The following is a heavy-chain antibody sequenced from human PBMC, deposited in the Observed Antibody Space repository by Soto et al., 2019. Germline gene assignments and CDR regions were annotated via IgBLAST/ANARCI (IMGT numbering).Heavy chain of an antibody. Sequence: QVQLQELGPGLVKPSQTLSLTCTVSGGSISSGGYYWSWIRQHPGKGLEWIGYIYYSGSTYYNPSLKSRVTISVDTSKNQFSLKLSSVTAADTAVYYCARGGYNWNQFDYWGQGTLVTVSS. V-gene: IGHV4-31*03. D-gene: IGHD1-20*01. CDR1: GGSISSGGYY. CDR3: ARGGYNWNQFDY. CDR2: IYYSGST. J-gene: IGHJ4*02.